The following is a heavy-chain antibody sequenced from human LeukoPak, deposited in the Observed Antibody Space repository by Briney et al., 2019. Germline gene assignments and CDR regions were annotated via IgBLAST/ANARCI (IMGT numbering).Heavy chain of an antibody. CDR2: INHSGST. CDR3: ARAIPYGPDY. Sequence: SETLSLTCAVYGGSFSGYYWSWIRQPPGKGLEWIGEINHSGSTNYNPSLKSRVTISVDTSKNQFSLKLSSVTAADTAVYYCARAIPYGPDYWGQGTLVTGSS. D-gene: IGHD3-10*01. CDR1: GGSFSGYY. V-gene: IGHV4-34*01. J-gene: IGHJ4*02.